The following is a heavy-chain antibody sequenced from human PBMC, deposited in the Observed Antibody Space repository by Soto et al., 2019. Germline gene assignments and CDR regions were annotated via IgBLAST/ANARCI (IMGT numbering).Heavy chain of an antibody. D-gene: IGHD5-12*01. CDR1: GATFSSYA. J-gene: IGHJ4*02. CDR2: IVPTVDTS. CDR3: VRVVAIPGYPDN. V-gene: IGHV1-69*14. Sequence: QVQLVQSGAEVRQPASSVKGSCKTSGATFSSYAITWVRQAPGQGLEWMGGIVPTVDTSTYAQKFQGRVTITADKFTNTVYMELSSLRYDDTAVYYCVRVVAIPGYPDNWGQGTLVTVSS.